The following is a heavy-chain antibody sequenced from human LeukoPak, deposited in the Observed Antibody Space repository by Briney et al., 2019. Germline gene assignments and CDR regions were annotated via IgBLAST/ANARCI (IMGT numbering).Heavy chain of an antibody. CDR1: GVSISTGSYY. J-gene: IGHJ4*02. D-gene: IGHD3-22*01. Sequence: PSETLSLTCTVSGVSISTGSYYWSWIRQPAGKGLEWIGRIYSSGSTNYSPSFKSHVTISVDTSKNQFSLNLSSVTAADTAVYYCARGEYDSSAYWGYYFENWGQGTLVTVSS. CDR2: IYSSGST. V-gene: IGHV4-61*02. CDR3: ARGEYDSSAYWGYYFEN.